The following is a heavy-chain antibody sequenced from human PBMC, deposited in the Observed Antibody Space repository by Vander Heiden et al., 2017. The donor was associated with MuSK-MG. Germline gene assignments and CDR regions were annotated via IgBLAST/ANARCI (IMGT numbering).Heavy chain of an antibody. Sequence: QVQLVESGGGVVQPGRSLRLSCAASGFNFGNYAMHWVRQAPGKGLEWVAVISYDGENIYYADSVKGRFIISRDTSKNTLSLQINSLTTEDTALYYCARDRFHSSFWTYYYYGMDVWGQGTAVTVSS. J-gene: IGHJ6*02. V-gene: IGHV3-30*04. CDR1: GFNFGNYA. CDR2: ISYDGENI. D-gene: IGHD6-6*01. CDR3: ARDRFHSSFWTYYYYGMDV.